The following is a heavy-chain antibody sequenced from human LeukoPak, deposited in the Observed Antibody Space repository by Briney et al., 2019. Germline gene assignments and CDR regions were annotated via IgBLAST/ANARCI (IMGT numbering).Heavy chain of an antibody. V-gene: IGHV3-33*06. Sequence: GGSLRLSCAASGFTFSTYGMHWVRQAPGKGLECVALIWYDGSNKYYADSVKGRFTISRDNSENTLYLQMNSLRAEDTAVYYCAKDLRYYDFWSGLADYWGQGTLVTVSS. D-gene: IGHD3-3*01. CDR2: IWYDGSNK. CDR1: GFTFSTYG. CDR3: AKDLRYYDFWSGLADY. J-gene: IGHJ4*02.